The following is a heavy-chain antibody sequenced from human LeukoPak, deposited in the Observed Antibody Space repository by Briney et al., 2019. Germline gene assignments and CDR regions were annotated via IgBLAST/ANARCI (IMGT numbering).Heavy chain of an antibody. CDR3: AKGPMGPDSSTSFLYD. CDR1: GFTFSSYG. D-gene: IGHD2-2*01. CDR2: IRYDGSNK. V-gene: IGHV3-30*02. J-gene: IGHJ4*02. Sequence: GGSLRLSCAASGFTFSSYGMHWVRQAPGKGLEWVAFIRYDGSNKYYADSVKGRFTISRDNSKTTLYLQMNSLRAEDTAVYYCAKGPMGPDSSTSFLYDWGQGTLVTVSS.